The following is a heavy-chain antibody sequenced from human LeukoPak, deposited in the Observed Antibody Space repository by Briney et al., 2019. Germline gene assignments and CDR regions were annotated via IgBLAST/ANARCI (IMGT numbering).Heavy chain of an antibody. CDR3: EDRAY. CDR2: IKTKTDGETT. Sequence: PGGSLRLSCVASGFSFSTAWMTWVRQAPGKGLEWVGRIKTKTDGETTDYAAPVKGRFTISRDDSKNTLYLQMNSLKTEDTAVYYCEDRAYWGQGTLVTVSS. J-gene: IGHJ4*02. CDR1: GFSFSTAW. V-gene: IGHV3-15*01.